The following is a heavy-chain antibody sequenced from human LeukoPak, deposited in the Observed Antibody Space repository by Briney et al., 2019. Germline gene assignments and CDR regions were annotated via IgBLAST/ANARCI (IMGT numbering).Heavy chain of an antibody. V-gene: IGHV4-4*07. CDR1: GGSISSYY. CDR2: IYTSGST. D-gene: IGHD6-13*01. Sequence: SETLSLTCTVSGGSISSYYWSWIRRPAGKGLEWIGRIYTSGSTNYNPSLKSRVTMSVDTSKNQFSLKLSSVTAADTAVYYCARSGLVAAAGTGRFQHWGQGTLVTVSS. J-gene: IGHJ1*01. CDR3: ARSGLVAAAGTGRFQH.